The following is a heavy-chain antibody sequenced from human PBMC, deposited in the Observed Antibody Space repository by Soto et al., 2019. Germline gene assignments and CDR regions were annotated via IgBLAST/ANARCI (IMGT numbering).Heavy chain of an antibody. CDR1: GGSFSGYY. CDR2: INHSGST. Sequence: PSETLSLTCAVYGGSFSGYYWSWIRQPPGKGLEWIGEINHSGSTNYNPSLKSRVTISVDTSKNQFSLKLSPVTAADTAGYYCARVKVVVVPAAMRRRNWFDPWGQGTLVTVAS. CDR3: ARVKVVVVPAAMRRRNWFDP. D-gene: IGHD2-2*01. J-gene: IGHJ5*02. V-gene: IGHV4-34*01.